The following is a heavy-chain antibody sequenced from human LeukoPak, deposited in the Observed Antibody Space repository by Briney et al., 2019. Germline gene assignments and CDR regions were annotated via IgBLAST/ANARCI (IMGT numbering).Heavy chain of an antibody. J-gene: IGHJ4*02. V-gene: IGHV4-34*01. CDR2: INHSGST. CDR3: ARAVGWYMGAIDY. Sequence: SETLSLTCAVYGGSSSGYYWSWIRQPPGKGLEWIGEINHSGSTNYNPSLKSRVTISVDTSKNQFSLKLSSVTAADTAVYYCARAVGWYMGAIDYWGQGTLVTVSS. CDR1: GGSSSGYY. D-gene: IGHD6-19*01.